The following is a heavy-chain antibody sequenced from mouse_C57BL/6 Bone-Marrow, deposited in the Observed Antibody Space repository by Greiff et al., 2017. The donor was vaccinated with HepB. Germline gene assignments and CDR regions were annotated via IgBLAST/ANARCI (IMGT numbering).Heavy chain of an antibody. D-gene: IGHD1-1*01. Sequence: QVQLQQSGAELMKPGASVKLSCKATGYTFTGYWIEWVKQRPGHGLEWIGEILPGSGSTNYNEKFKGKATFTADTSSNTAYMQLSSLTTEDSAIYYCASPIYYYGSSYLYYYAMDYWGQGTSVTVSS. CDR1: GYTFTGYW. CDR3: ASPIYYYGSSYLYYYAMDY. J-gene: IGHJ4*01. V-gene: IGHV1-9*01. CDR2: ILPGSGST.